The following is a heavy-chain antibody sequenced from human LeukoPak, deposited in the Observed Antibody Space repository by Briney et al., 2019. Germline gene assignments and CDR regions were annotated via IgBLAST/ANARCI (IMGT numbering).Heavy chain of an antibody. CDR3: ARSYSDYDYFNNWFDL. D-gene: IGHD5-12*01. CDR1: GFSLSTSGVG. J-gene: IGHJ5*02. V-gene: IGHV2-5*01. Sequence: SGPTLVKPTQTLTLTCTFSGFSLSTSGVGVGWIRQPPGKDLEWLALIYWNDDKRYSPSLKSRLTISKDTSKNQVVLTMTNMDPVDTATYYCARSYSDYDYFNNWFDLWGQGTLVTVSS. CDR2: IYWNDDK.